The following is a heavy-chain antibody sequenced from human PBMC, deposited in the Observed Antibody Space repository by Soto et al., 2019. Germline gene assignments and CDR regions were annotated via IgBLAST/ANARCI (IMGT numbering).Heavy chain of an antibody. CDR2: ISHDRTRE. CDR1: GFTFSTYG. D-gene: IGHD6-19*01. V-gene: IGHV3-30*18. J-gene: IGHJ3*01. Sequence: QVQVVESGGGVVQPGGSLRVSCAASGFTFSTYGMHWVRQAPGKGLEWVAAISHDRTREYYADSVKGRFTISRDNSNNTLYLQMNSLRVEDTGVFYCAKVRSSGWSYPFDVWGQGTMVTVSS. CDR3: AKVRSSGWSYPFDV.